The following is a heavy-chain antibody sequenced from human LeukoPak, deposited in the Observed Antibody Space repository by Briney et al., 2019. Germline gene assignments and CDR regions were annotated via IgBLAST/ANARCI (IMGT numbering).Heavy chain of an antibody. CDR2: IIPIFGTA. J-gene: IGHJ4*02. CDR1: GYTFPGHH. CDR3: ARGHEDSSGWYSSFDY. D-gene: IGHD6-19*01. Sequence: SVKVSCKASGYTFPGHHIHWVRQAPGQGLEWMGGIIPIFGTANYAQKFQGRVTITADESTSTAYMELSSLRSEDTAVYYCARGHEDSSGWYSSFDYWGQGTLVTVSS. V-gene: IGHV1-69*13.